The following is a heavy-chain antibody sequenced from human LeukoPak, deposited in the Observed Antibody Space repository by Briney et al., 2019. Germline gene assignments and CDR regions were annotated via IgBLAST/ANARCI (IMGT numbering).Heavy chain of an antibody. CDR2: IYSGGST. V-gene: IGHV3-53*01. CDR3: ARAGDSSGYSFDY. CDR1: GFTFSSYI. J-gene: IGHJ4*02. D-gene: IGHD3-22*01. Sequence: GGSLRLSCAASGFTFSSYIMSWVRQAPGKGLEWVSVIYSGGSTYYADSVKGRFTISRDNSKNTLYLQMNSLRAEDTAVYYCARAGDSSGYSFDYWGQGTLVTVSS.